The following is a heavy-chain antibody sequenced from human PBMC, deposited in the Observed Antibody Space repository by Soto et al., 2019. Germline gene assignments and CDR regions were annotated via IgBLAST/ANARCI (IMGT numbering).Heavy chain of an antibody. CDR2: IDPSDSYT. Sequence: GESLKISCTGSGYSFTSYWISWVRQMPGKGLEWMGRIDPSDSYTNYSPSFQGHVTISADKSISTAYLQRSSLKASDTAMYYCAGHAPLSVGSNGREVWGQGSTGTSP. CDR1: GYSFTSYW. J-gene: IGHJ6*02. CDR3: AGHAPLSVGSNGREV. V-gene: IGHV5-10-1*01. D-gene: IGHD1-26*01.